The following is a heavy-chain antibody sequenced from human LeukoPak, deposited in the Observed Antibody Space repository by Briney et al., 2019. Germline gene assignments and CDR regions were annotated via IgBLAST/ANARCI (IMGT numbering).Heavy chain of an antibody. CDR1: GFTFSSYD. Sequence: GGSLRLSCAASGFTFSSYDMHWVRQAPGKGLEWVAFISYDGSKKYYADSVKGRFTISRDNSKNTLYLQMNSLRAEDTAVYYCPKGGPSGYAYYCGMDVWGKGTTVT. CDR3: PKGGPSGYAYYCGMDV. J-gene: IGHJ6*04. CDR2: ISYDGSKK. V-gene: IGHV3-30*18. D-gene: IGHD5-12*01.